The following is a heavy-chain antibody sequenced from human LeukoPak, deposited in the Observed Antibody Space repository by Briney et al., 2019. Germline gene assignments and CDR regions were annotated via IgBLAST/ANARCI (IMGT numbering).Heavy chain of an antibody. D-gene: IGHD1-26*01. CDR2: IYYSGST. V-gene: IGHV4-38-2*02. CDR3: ASVGATTSNFDY. Sequence: SETLSLTCSVSGYSISSGYYWGWIRQPPGKGLEWIGSIYYSGSTYYNPSLKSRVTISVDTSKNQFSLKLSSVTAADTAVYYCASVGATTSNFDYWGQGTLVTVSS. J-gene: IGHJ4*02. CDR1: GYSISSGYY.